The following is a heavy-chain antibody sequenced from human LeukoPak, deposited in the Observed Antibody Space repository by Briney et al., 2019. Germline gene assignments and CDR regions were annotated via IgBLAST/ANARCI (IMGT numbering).Heavy chain of an antibody. CDR1: GGSISGYY. CDR2: IYYSGST. D-gene: IGHD5-18*01. CDR3: ARDGDSYGTFDY. V-gene: IGHV4-59*01. Sequence: SETLSLTCTVSGGSISGYYYNWIRQPPGKGLEWIGYIYYSGSTNYNPSLKSRVTISVDTSKNQFSLKLSSVTAADTAVYYCARDGDSYGTFDYWGQGTLVTVSS. J-gene: IGHJ4*02.